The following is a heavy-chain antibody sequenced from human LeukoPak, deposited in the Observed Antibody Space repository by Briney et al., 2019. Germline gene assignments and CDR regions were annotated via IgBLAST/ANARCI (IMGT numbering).Heavy chain of an antibody. D-gene: IGHD2-21*02. Sequence: SVKVSCKASGGTFSSYAISWVRQAPGQGLEWMGRIIPILGIANYAQKFQGRVTITADKSTSTAYMELSSLRSEDTAVSYCARVLGYCGGDCYYWGQGTLVTVSS. V-gene: IGHV1-69*04. CDR3: ARVLGYCGGDCYY. CDR2: IIPILGIA. J-gene: IGHJ4*02. CDR1: GGTFSSYA.